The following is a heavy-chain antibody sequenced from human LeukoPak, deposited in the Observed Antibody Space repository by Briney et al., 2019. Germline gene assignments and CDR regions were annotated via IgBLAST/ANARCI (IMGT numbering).Heavy chain of an antibody. CDR1: GFSFSSYS. CDR3: ARELWFGEFSPPNYYFYMDV. J-gene: IGHJ6*03. V-gene: IGHV3-21*01. D-gene: IGHD3-10*01. Sequence: GGSLRLSCAASGFSFSSYSMNWVRQAPGKGPEWVSSISGRSAYIYYADSVKGRFTISRDNAKNSLYLQMNSLRVEDTAVYYCARELWFGEFSPPNYYFYMDVWGKGTTVTVSS. CDR2: ISGRSAYI.